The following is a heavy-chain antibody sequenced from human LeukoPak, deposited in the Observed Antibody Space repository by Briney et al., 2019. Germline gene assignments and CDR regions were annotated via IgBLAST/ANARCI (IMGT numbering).Heavy chain of an antibody. J-gene: IGHJ4*02. CDR3: AKDFQD. Sequence: GGSLRLSCAASGFTFGTYAMTWVRQAPGKGLEWVSSIASGGSAYYADSVKGRFTISGDYSKNTLYLQMNSLRAEDTAVYFCAKDFQDWGQGTLVTVSS. CDR1: GFTFGTYA. CDR2: IASGGSA. V-gene: IGHV3-23*01.